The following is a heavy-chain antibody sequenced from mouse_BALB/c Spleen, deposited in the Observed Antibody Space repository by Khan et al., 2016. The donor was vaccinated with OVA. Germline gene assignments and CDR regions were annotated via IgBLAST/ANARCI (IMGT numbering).Heavy chain of an antibody. CDR3: ARRNSCGYTFAY. CDR1: GYTFTDYY. J-gene: IGHJ3*01. V-gene: IGHV1-77*01. Sequence: QVQLKQSGAELARPGASVKLSCKASGYTFTDYYINWVKQRTGQGLEWIGEISPGSGDTYYNEWFKGKATLTADKSSSTAYMQLSCLTSEDSAVYFCARRNSCGYTFAYWGQGTLVTVSA. CDR2: ISPGSGDT. D-gene: IGHD1-2*01.